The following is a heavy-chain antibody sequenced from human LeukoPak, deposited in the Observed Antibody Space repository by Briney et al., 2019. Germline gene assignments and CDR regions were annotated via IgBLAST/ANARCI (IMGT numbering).Heavy chain of an antibody. CDR1: GGTLSSYA. J-gene: IGHJ4*02. CDR2: IIPIFGTA. V-gene: IGHV1-69*05. D-gene: IGHD6-19*01. CDR3: ARLPYSSGWYEGY. Sequence: SVKVSCKASGGTLSSYAISWVRQAPGQGLEWMGGIIPIFGTANYAQKFQGRVTITTDESTSTAYMELSSLRSEDTAVYYCARLPYSSGWYEGYWGQGTLVTVSS.